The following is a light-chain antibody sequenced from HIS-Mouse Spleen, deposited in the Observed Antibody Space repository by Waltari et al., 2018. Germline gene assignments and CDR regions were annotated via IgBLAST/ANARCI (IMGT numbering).Light chain of an antibody. CDR1: SSDVGSYNL. Sequence: QSALTQPASVSGSPGQSITISCTGTSSDVGSYNLVSWYQQHPGKAPKRMIYEGSKRPSGVSNRFSGSKSGNTASLTISGLQAEDEADYYCCSYAGSSIFVVFGGGTKLTVL. V-gene: IGLV2-23*01. J-gene: IGLJ2*01. CDR3: CSYAGSSIFVV. CDR2: EGS.